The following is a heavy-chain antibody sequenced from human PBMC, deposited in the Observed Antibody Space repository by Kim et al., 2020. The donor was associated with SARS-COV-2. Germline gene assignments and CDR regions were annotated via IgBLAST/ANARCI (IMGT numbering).Heavy chain of an antibody. Sequence: GGSLRLSCAASGFTFSSYAMHWVRQAPGKGLEWVAVISYDGSNKYYADSVKGRFTISRDNSKNTLYLQMNSLRAEDTAVYYCARGRIAAAVNYWGQGTLV. CDR2: ISYDGSNK. J-gene: IGHJ4*02. D-gene: IGHD6-13*01. V-gene: IGHV3-30*04. CDR3: ARGRIAAAVNY. CDR1: GFTFSSYA.